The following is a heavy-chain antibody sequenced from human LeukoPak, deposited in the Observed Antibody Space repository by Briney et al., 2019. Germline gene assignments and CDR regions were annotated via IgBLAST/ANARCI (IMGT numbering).Heavy chain of an antibody. J-gene: IGHJ4*02. CDR3: AIYFRYCVPVY. CDR1: GFTFSSYG. D-gene: IGHD3-9*01. CDR2: IWYDGSNK. V-gene: IGHV3-33*01. Sequence: ARSLSLSCAVSGFTFSSYGMRWVRQPPGKGLEWVGVIWYDGSNKYYADSVRGRFIISRDTSKHTSYLLMYRLRAENTAVYCWAIYFRYCVPVYWGQGTLGTVSA.